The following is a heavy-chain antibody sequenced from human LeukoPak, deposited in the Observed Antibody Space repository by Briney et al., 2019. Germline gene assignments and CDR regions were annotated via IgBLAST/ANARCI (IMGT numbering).Heavy chain of an antibody. J-gene: IGHJ5*02. CDR1: GYTFTSYD. CDR2: MNPNSGNT. Sequence: GASVKVSCKASGYTFTSYDINWVRQAPGQGLEWMGWMNPNSGNTAYAQKFQGRVTITRNTSISTAYMELSSLRSEDTAVYYCARGWAVPAANIYRRRDNWFDPWGQGTLVTVSS. D-gene: IGHD2-2*01. V-gene: IGHV1-8*03. CDR3: ARGWAVPAANIYRRRDNWFDP.